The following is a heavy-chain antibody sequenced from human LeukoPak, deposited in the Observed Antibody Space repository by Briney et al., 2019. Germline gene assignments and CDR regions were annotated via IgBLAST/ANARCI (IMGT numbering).Heavy chain of an antibody. CDR2: ISGSGGSA. Sequence: PGGSLRLSCAASGVTFSRYGMSWVRQAPGKGLEWVTGISGSGGSAYYADSVKGRFTISRDNSKNTLYVQLNSLRGEDTAVYYCANGSYNPPRLEYWGQGTLVTVSS. CDR3: ANGSYNPPRLEY. V-gene: IGHV3-23*01. J-gene: IGHJ4*02. CDR1: GVTFSRYG. D-gene: IGHD3-10*01.